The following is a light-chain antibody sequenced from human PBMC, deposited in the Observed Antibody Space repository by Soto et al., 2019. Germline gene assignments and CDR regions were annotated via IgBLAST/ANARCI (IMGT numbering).Light chain of an antibody. CDR2: DDN. V-gene: IGLV1-51*01. CDR1: SSNIGGNS. CDR3: GSWDSSLSAYV. Sequence: QSVRTQPPSVSAAPGQKGTISCSGSSSNIGGNSVYWYQQLPGTAPKLPIYDDNKRPSGIPDRFSGSKSGTSATLGITGFQTGDEADYYCGSWDSSLSAYVFGTGTKVTVL. J-gene: IGLJ1*01.